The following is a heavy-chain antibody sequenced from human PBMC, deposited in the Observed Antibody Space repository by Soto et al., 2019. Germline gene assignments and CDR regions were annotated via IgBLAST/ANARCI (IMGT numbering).Heavy chain of an antibody. CDR1: GFTFRSAG. D-gene: IGHD3-10*01. Sequence: QVQLVESGGGVVQPGRSLRLSCAVSGFTFRSAGMHWVRQAPGKGLEWVAVIWYDGTSKYYADSVKGRFTISRDSSKNTLYLQMNSLRLEATAVYYCARDLSRSANYKKDAFRIWGQETMVTVSS. CDR2: IWYDGTSK. CDR3: ARDLSRSANYKKDAFRI. V-gene: IGHV3-33*01. J-gene: IGHJ3*02.